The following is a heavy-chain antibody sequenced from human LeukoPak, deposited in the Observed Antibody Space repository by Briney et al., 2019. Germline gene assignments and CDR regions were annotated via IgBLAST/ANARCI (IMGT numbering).Heavy chain of an antibody. CDR1: GYSINSGYY. Sequence: SETLSLTCTVSGYSINSGYYWGWIRQPPGKGLEWIGSIWHTGSTYYNPSLKSRVTISVDTSKNQFSLKLTSVTAADTAVYYCARITDLSGATDYWGQGTLVTVSS. V-gene: IGHV4-38-2*02. J-gene: IGHJ4*02. CDR2: IWHTGST. D-gene: IGHD3-16*02. CDR3: ARITDLSGATDY.